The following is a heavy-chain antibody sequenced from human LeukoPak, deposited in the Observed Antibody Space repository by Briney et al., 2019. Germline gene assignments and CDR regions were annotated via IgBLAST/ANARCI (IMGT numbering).Heavy chain of an antibody. CDR3: AELGITMIGGV. D-gene: IGHD3-10*02. J-gene: IGHJ6*04. Sequence: PPGGSLRLSCAASGFTVSSNYMSWVRQAPGKGLEWVSYISSSGSTIYYADSVKGRFTISRDNAKNSLYLQMNSLRAEGTAVYYCAELGITMIGGVWGKGTTVTISS. CDR1: GFTVSSNY. CDR2: ISSSGSTI. V-gene: IGHV3-48*03.